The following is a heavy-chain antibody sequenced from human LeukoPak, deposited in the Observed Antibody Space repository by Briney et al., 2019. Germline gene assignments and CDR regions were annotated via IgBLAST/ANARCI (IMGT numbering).Heavy chain of an antibody. Sequence: SETLSLTCTVSGGSISSSSYYWGWIRQPPGKGLEWIGSIYYSGSTYYNPSLKSRVTISVDTSKNQFSLKLSSVTAADTAVYYCAVQERRSVEMATIYAFDIWGQGTMVTVSS. CDR2: IYYSGST. V-gene: IGHV4-39*07. CDR3: AVQERRSVEMATIYAFDI. D-gene: IGHD5-24*01. CDR1: GGSISSSSYY. J-gene: IGHJ3*02.